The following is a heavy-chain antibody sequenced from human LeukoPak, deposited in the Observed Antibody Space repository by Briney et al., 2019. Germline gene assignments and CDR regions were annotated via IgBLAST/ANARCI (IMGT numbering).Heavy chain of an antibody. J-gene: IGHJ5*02. CDR1: GGSISSYY. V-gene: IGHV4-4*07. CDR3: ARLRSGLAAAGKQNWFDP. Sequence: SETLSLTCTVSGGSISSYYWSWIRQPAGKGLEWIGRIYTSGSTNYNPSLKSRVTMSVDTSKNQFSLKLSSVTAADTAVYYCARLRSGLAAAGKQNWFDPWGQGTLVTVSS. D-gene: IGHD6-13*01. CDR2: IYTSGST.